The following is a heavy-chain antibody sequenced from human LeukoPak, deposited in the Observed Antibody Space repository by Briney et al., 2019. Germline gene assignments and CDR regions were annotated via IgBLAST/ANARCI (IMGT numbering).Heavy chain of an antibody. CDR2: INPNSGGT. V-gene: IGHV1-2*02. J-gene: IGHJ6*03. CDR3: ATVPTDYERPSPFNYYMDV. CDR1: VYTFTGYY. Sequence: ASVKVSCKASVYTFTGYYMHWVRQAPGQGLEWMGWINPNSGGTNYAQKFQGRVTMTRDTSISTAYMELSRLRSDDTAVYYCATVPTDYERPSPFNYYMDVWGKGTTVTVSS. D-gene: IGHD3-16*01.